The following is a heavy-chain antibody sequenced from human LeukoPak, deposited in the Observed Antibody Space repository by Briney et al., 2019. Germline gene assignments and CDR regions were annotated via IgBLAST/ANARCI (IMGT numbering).Heavy chain of an antibody. V-gene: IGHV4-59*01. D-gene: IGHD6-6*01. CDR1: GGSISSYY. J-gene: IGHJ4*02. CDR2: IYYSGST. Sequence: SETLSLTCTVSGGSISSYYWSWIRQPPGKGLEWIGFIYYSGSTNYNPSLKSRVTISVDTSKNQFPLKLSSVTAADTAVYYCARGGASSLPFDYWGQGTLVTVSS. CDR3: ARGGASSLPFDY.